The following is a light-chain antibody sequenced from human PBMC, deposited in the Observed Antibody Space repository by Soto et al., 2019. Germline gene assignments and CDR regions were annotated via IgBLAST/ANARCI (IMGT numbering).Light chain of an antibody. CDR3: QQYGSSPLT. V-gene: IGKV3-20*01. CDR2: GTS. Sequence: EIVLTQSPGTLSLSPGERATLSCRASPNIRNSYLAWYQQKSGQAPTLLIYGTSSRATCIPDRFSCRGSGTNFTLTISRLEPEDIAVYYCQQYGSSPLTFGGGTKVDIK. J-gene: IGKJ4*01. CDR1: PNIRNSY.